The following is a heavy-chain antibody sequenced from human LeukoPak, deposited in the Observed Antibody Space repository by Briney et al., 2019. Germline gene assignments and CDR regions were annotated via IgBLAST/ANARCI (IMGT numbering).Heavy chain of an antibody. V-gene: IGHV3-7*01. CDR2: INRDGGEK. CDR3: TRNEI. CDR1: GFSLSNYW. Sequence: GGSLRLSCAASGFSLSNYWMGWVRQVPRKGLEWVASINRDGGEKHYVDSVEGRFTISRDNAKNSLYLQMNSLKAEDTAVYFCTRNEIWGQGTLVTVSS. J-gene: IGHJ4*02.